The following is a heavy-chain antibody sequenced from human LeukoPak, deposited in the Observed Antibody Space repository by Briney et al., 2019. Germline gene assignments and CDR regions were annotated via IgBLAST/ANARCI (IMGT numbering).Heavy chain of an antibody. Sequence: SETLSLTCTVSGGSISSYYWNWIRQPPGKGLEWIGYIYTSGSTNYNPSLKSRVTISVDTSKNQFSLKLSSVTAADTAVYYCARAYYYDSSPSYFDYWGQGTLVTVSS. J-gene: IGHJ4*02. CDR1: GGSISSYY. D-gene: IGHD3-22*01. CDR2: IYTSGST. CDR3: ARAYYYDSSPSYFDY. V-gene: IGHV4-4*09.